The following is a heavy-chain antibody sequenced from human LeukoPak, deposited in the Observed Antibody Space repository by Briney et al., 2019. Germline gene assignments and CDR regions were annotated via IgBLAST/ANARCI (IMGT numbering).Heavy chain of an antibody. CDR2: INPNSGGT. J-gene: IGHJ4*02. CDR1: GYTFTSYY. CDR3: ARDDRGGGGGLDY. D-gene: IGHD2-21*01. Sequence: ASVKVSCKASGYTFTSYYMHWVRQAPGQGLEWMGWINPNSGGTYYAQKFKGRVTMTRDMSTSTVYMELSSLRSEDTAVYYCARDDRGGGGGLDYWGQGTLVTVSS. V-gene: IGHV1-2*02.